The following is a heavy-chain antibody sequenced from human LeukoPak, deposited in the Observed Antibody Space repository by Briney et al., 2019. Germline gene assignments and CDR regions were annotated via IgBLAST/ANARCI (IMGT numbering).Heavy chain of an antibody. CDR1: GFTFSSYS. J-gene: IGHJ6*02. Sequence: GGSLRLSCAASGFTFSSYSMNWVRQAPGKGLEWVSYISSSSSTIYYADSVKGRLTISRDNAKNSLYLQMNSLRAEDTAVYYCARMDYHYYYHGMDVWGQGTKVHVP. CDR3: ARMDYHYYYHGMDV. CDR2: ISSSSSTI. V-gene: IGHV3-48*04. D-gene: IGHD3-16*01.